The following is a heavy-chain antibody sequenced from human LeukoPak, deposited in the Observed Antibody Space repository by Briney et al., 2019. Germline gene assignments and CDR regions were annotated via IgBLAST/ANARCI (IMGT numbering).Heavy chain of an antibody. V-gene: IGHV4-59*01. CDR2: IYYSGST. D-gene: IGHD3-22*01. CDR3: ARVNYDSSNWFDP. CDR1: GGSISSYY. J-gene: IGHJ5*02. Sequence: PSETPSLTCTVSGGSISSYYWSWIRQPPGKGLEWIGYIYYSGSTNYNPSLKSRVTISVDTSKNQFSLKLSSVTAADTAVYYCARVNYDSSNWFDPWGQGTLVTVSS.